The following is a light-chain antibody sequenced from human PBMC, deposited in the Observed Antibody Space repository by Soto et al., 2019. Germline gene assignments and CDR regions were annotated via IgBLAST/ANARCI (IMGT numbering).Light chain of an antibody. Sequence: DIQMTQSPSTLSASVGDRVTITCRASQSISSWLAWYQQKPGKAPKLLIYKASSLESGVPSRFSGSGSGTEFTLTISSLQPDDFATYYCQQYDSYSLTFGRGTTVYIK. CDR2: KAS. J-gene: IGKJ4*01. CDR1: QSISSW. CDR3: QQYDSYSLT. V-gene: IGKV1-5*03.